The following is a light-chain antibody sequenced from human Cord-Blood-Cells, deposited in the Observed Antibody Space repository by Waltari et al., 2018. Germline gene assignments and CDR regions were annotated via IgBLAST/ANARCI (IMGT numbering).Light chain of an antibody. V-gene: IGLV2-11*01. Sequence: QSALTQPRSVSGSPGQSVTISCTGTSSDVGGSHYVSWYQQHPGKAPTILMYEVSKRPSGVPDRFSGSKSGNTASLTISGLQAEDEADYYCCSYAGSYTLKVFGGGTKLTVL. CDR2: EVS. J-gene: IGLJ2*01. CDR3: CSYAGSYTLKV. CDR1: SSDVGGSHY.